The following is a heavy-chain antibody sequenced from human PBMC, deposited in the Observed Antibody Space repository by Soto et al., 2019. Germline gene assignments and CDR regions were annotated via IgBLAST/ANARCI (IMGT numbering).Heavy chain of an antibody. J-gene: IGHJ5*02. Sequence: GASVKVSCKASGGTFSSYAISWVRQAPGQGLEWMGGIIPIFGTANYAQKFQGRVTITADESTSTAYMELSSLRSEDTAVYYCARGVYYYGSGSYYTNWFDPWGQGTLVTVSS. CDR3: ARGVYYYGSGSYYTNWFDP. CDR1: GGTFSSYA. V-gene: IGHV1-69*13. D-gene: IGHD3-10*01. CDR2: IIPIFGTA.